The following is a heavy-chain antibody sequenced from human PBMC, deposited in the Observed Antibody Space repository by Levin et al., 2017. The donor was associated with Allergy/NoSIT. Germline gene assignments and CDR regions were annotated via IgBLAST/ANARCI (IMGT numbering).Heavy chain of an antibody. CDR1: GFTFSTYA. CDR2: ISGSGGST. J-gene: IGHJ4*02. Sequence: GGSLRLSCAASGFTFSTYAMSWVRQAPGKGLEWVSAISGSGGSTYYADSVKGRFTISRDNSKNTLYLQMNSLRAEDTAVYYCAKDLQGGWYPDCWGQGTLVTVSS. D-gene: IGHD6-19*01. CDR3: AKDLQGGWYPDC. V-gene: IGHV3-23*01.